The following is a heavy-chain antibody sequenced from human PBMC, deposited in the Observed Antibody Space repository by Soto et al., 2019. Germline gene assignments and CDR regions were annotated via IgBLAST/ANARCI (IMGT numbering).Heavy chain of an antibody. CDR1: GGSISSYY. Sequence: QVQLQESGPGLVKPSETLSLTCTVSGGSISSYYWSWIRQPPGKGLEWIGYIYYSGSTNYNPSLKSRVTISVDTSKNQFSLKLSSVTAADTAVYYCARDSSIYSYGYRGGLRLDYYYYMDVWGKGPRSPSP. CDR3: ARDSSIYSYGYRGGLRLDYYYYMDV. V-gene: IGHV4-59*01. J-gene: IGHJ6*03. D-gene: IGHD5-18*01. CDR2: IYYSGST.